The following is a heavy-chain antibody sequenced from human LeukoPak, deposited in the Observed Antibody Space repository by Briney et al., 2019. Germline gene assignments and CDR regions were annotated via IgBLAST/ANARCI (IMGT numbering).Heavy chain of an antibody. V-gene: IGHV3-21*01. J-gene: IGHJ4*02. CDR3: ARRGYSGYVFDY. CDR2: ISSSSSYI. CDR1: GFTFSSYS. Sequence: PGGSLSLSCAASGFTFSSYSMNWVRQAPGKGLEWVSSISSSSSYIYYADSVKGRFTISRDNAKNSLYLQMNSVRAEDTAVYYCARRGYSGYVFDYWGQGTLVTVSS. D-gene: IGHD5-12*01.